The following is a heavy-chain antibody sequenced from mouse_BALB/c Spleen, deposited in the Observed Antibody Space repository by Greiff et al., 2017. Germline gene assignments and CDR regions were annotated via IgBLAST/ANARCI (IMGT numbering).Heavy chain of an antibody. J-gene: IGHJ3*01. CDR3: ARSLYDYEAWFAY. CDR2: IWGDGST. Sequence: VQGVESGPGLVAPSQSLSITCTVSGFSLTGYGVNWVRQPPGKGLEWLGMIWGDGSTDYNSALKSRLSISKDNSKSQVFLKMNSLQTVDTARYYCARSLYDYEAWFAYWGQGTLVTVSA. V-gene: IGHV2-6-7*01. D-gene: IGHD2-4*01. CDR1: GFSLTGYG.